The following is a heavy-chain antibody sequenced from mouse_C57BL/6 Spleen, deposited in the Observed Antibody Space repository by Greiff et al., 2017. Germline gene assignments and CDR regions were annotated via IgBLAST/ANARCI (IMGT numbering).Heavy chain of an antibody. CDR2: IDPGDGET. CDR1: GFTIKGYY. Sequence: EVQLQQSGAELVKPGASVKLSCTASGFTIKGYYMPWVRQRTEQGLEWIGRIDPGDGETKYAPKFQGRATITADTSSNPTYLQLSSLTSEDTADDYSAKTSPYDNYWYFDVWGTGTTVTVSS. V-gene: IGHV14-2*01. J-gene: IGHJ1*03. D-gene: IGHD2-3*01. CDR3: AKTSPYDNYWYFDV.